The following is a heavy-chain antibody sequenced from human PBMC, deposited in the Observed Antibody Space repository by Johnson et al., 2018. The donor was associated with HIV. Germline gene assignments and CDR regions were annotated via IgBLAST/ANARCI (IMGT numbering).Heavy chain of an antibody. J-gene: IGHJ3*02. CDR3: ARCQRGYSFSDAFDI. CDR1: GFTVSSYY. CDR2: INQDGSEE. D-gene: IGHD5-18*01. V-gene: IGHV3-7*04. Sequence: VQLVESGGGLVQPGGSLRLSCAASGFTVSSYYMSWVRQAPGKGLEWVANINQDGSEEYYVDSMKGQFTISRDNDKNSLYLQMNSLRPEDTAVYYCARCQRGYSFSDAFDIWGQGTMVTVSS.